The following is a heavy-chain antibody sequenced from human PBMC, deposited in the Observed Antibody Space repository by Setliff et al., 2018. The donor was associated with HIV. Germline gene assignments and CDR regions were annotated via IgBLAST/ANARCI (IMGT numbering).Heavy chain of an antibody. J-gene: IGHJ2*01. V-gene: IGHV4-59*08. CDR3: ARLCIAAAGTRSIPWYFDL. CDR2: IYYSGST. D-gene: IGHD6-13*01. CDR1: GGPISSYY. Sequence: SETLSLTCTVSGGPISSYYWSWIRQPPGKGLEWIGYIYYSGSTNYNPSLKSRVTISVDTSKNQFSLKLSSVTAADTAVYYCARLCIAAAGTRSIPWYFDLWGRGTLVTVSS.